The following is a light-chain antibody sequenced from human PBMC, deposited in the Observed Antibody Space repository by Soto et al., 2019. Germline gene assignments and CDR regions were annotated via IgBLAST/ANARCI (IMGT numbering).Light chain of an antibody. CDR1: QTISKY. V-gene: IGKV3-11*01. J-gene: IGKJ1*01. CDR2: GSS. Sequence: EIVLTQSPATLSLSPGDGATLSCRASQTISKYLAWYQQKPGQAPRLLIYGSSERASGVPSRFSGGGSGSDFTLTISSLEPEDFAFYYCQQYGNSPWTFGQGTKVEIK. CDR3: QQYGNSPWT.